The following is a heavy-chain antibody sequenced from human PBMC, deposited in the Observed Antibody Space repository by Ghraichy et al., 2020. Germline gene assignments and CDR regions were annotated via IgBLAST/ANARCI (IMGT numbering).Heavy chain of an antibody. CDR1: GFTFSSYA. D-gene: IGHD4-17*01. V-gene: IGHV3-23*01. CDR2: ISGSGGST. CDR3: AKDKAGVSNFDYGDYVRDIYFDY. J-gene: IGHJ4*02. Sequence: GGSLRLSCAASGFTFSSYAMSWVRHAPGKGLEWVSAISGSGGSTYYADSVKGRFTISRDNSKNTLYLQMNSLRAEDTAVYYCAKDKAGVSNFDYGDYVRDIYFDYWGQGTLVTVSS.